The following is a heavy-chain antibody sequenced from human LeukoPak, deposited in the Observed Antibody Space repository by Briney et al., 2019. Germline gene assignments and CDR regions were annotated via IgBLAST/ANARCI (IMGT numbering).Heavy chain of an antibody. CDR3: ARVGYCSGGYCYYYYYYMDV. Sequence: GGSLRLSCAASGFTVSSNYMSWVRQAPGKGLEWVSVIYSGGSTYYADSVKGRFTISRDNSKNTLYLQMNSLRAEDTAVYYCARVGYCSGGYCYYYYYYMDVWGKGTTVTVSS. CDR2: IYSGGST. J-gene: IGHJ6*03. CDR1: GFTVSSNY. V-gene: IGHV3-53*01. D-gene: IGHD2-15*01.